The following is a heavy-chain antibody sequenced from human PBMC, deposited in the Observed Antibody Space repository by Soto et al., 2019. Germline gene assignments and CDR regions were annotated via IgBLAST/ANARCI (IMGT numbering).Heavy chain of an antibody. CDR1: GFTFDSYS. D-gene: IGHD5-18*01. CDR2: IDSSSSNK. V-gene: IGHV3-48*02. J-gene: IGHJ4*02. Sequence: EVQLVESGGGLVQPGGSLRLSCAASGFTFDSYSMNWVRQAPGKGLEWVSYIDSSSSNKHYADSVKGRFTISRDNAKNALYLQMSRLRDEDTAVYYCAGDDDSAMALNFDYWGQGTLVTVSS. CDR3: AGDDDSAMALNFDY.